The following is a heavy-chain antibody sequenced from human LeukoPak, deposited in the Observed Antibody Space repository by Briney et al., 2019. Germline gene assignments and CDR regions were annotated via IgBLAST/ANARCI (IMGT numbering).Heavy chain of an antibody. J-gene: IGHJ4*02. D-gene: IGHD5-24*01. CDR1: GGSISSGDYY. CDR2: ICYSGST. V-gene: IGHV4-30-4*08. Sequence: PSETLSLTCTVSGGSISSGDYYWRWLRQPPGKGLEWIGYICYSGSTYYNPSLKSRVTISVDTSKNQFSLKLSSVTAADTAVYYCARERPGWLPQVWGQGTLVTVSS. CDR3: ARERPGWLPQV.